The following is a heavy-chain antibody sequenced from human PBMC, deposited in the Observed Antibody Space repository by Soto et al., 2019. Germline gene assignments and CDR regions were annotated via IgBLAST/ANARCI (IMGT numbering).Heavy chain of an antibody. CDR3: ARHYPIGNNWDYFDH. J-gene: IGHJ4*02. Sequence: QVQLQVSGPGLVKPSGTLSLTCTVSYDSIANYYWGWIRQPPGKGLEYIGYIFYNGETNYNPSLESRVSISVEMSENRFSLKINSVTAADTALYYCARHYPIGNNWDYFDHWGQGILVTVSS. V-gene: IGHV4-59*13. D-gene: IGHD1-1*01. CDR2: IFYNGET. CDR1: YDSIANYY.